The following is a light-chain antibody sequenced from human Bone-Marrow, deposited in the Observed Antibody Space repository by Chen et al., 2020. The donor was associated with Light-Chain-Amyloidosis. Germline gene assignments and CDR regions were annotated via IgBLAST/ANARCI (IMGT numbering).Light chain of an antibody. CDR1: SSNIWAGYE. CDR2: GNS. J-gene: IGLJ2*01. V-gene: IGLV1-40*01. CDR3: QSYDSSLSGVV. Sequence: QSVLTHPPSVSGAPGQRVTSFFTASSSNIWAGYEVHWYQQLPGTASKLLIYGNSNRPSGVPDRFSGSKSGTSASLAITGLQAEDEADYYCQSYDSSLSGVVFGGGTKLTVL.